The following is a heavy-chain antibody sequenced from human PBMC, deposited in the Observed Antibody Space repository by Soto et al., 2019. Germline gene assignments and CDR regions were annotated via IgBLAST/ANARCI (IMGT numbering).Heavy chain of an antibody. CDR1: GLSLSNYA. CDR2: KWFFASGGNE. D-gene: IGHD1-26*01. J-gene: IGHJ4*02. V-gene: IGHV3-33*01. Sequence: GTRSLYGATSGLSLSNYAMHLVRQAPGKGLEWVAVKWFFASGGNEYYADSVKGRFAISRDDSKQTAYLEMKSLRAEDTAVYYCGRDPYRGAGYYLDLWGQGSQVT. CDR3: GRDPYRGAGYYLDL.